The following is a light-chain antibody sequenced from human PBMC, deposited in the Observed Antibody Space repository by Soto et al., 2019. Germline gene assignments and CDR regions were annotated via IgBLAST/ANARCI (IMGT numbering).Light chain of an antibody. CDR1: SGHSSYA. CDR3: QTWGTGIQV. V-gene: IGLV4-69*01. Sequence: QPVLTQSPSASDSLGASVKLTCTLSSGHSSYAIAWHQQQPEKGPRYLMKLNSDGSHYKGGGIPDRFSGSSSGAERYLTISSLQSEDEADYYCQTWGTGIQVFGTGTKLTVL. CDR2: LNSDGSH. J-gene: IGLJ1*01.